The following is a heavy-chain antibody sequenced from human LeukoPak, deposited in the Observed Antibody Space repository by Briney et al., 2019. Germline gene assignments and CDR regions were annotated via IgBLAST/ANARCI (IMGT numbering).Heavy chain of an antibody. J-gene: IGHJ4*02. D-gene: IGHD3-22*01. CDR2: IYYSGNT. CDR3: AKTYYYDPFDF. Sequence: SETLSLTCTVSGGSISNSGYYWGWLRQPPGKGLEWIGNIYYSGNTYYNPSLKSRVTISVDTSKNQFSLKLSSVTAADTAVYYYAKTYYYDPFDFWGQGTLVTVSS. CDR1: GGSISNSGYY. V-gene: IGHV4-39*01.